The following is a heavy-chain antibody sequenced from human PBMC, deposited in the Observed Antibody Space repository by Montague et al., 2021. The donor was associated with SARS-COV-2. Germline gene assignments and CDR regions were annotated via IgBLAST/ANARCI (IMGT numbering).Heavy chain of an antibody. V-gene: IGHV4-39*01. D-gene: IGHD3-10*01. Sequence: SETLSLTCTVSGGSISSSSYYWGWIRQPPGKGLEWIGSIYYSGSTYYNPSLKSRVTISVDTSKNQFSLKLSSVTAADTAVYYCARPPDQLLWFGELFDYWGQGTLVTVSS. CDR1: GGSISSSSYY. CDR2: IYYSGST. J-gene: IGHJ4*02. CDR3: ARPPDQLLWFGELFDY.